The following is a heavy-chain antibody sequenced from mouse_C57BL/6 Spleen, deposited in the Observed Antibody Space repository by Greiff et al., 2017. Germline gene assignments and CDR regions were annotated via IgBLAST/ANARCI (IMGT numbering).Heavy chain of an antibody. D-gene: IGHD1-1*01. CDR1: GYTFTSYW. J-gene: IGHJ4*01. V-gene: IGHV1-53*01. CDR3: NYERTAMDY. Sequence: VQLQQPGTELVKPGASVKLSCKASGYTFTSYWMHWVKQRPGQGLGWIGNINPSNGGTNYNEKFKGKATLTVDKSSSTAYMQLSSLTSEDSAVYYCNYERTAMDYWGQGTSVTVSS. CDR2: INPSNGGT.